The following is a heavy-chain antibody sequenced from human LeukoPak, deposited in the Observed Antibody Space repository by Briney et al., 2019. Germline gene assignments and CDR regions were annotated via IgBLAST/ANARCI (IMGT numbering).Heavy chain of an antibody. D-gene: IGHD3-10*01. V-gene: IGHV4-34*01. CDR2: INHSGST. CDR3: ATGRWGGSFGEFDYYYYYGMDV. J-gene: IGHJ6*04. CDR1: GGSFSGYC. Sequence: SETLSLTCAVYGGSFSGYCWSWIRQPPGKGLEWIGEINHSGSTNYNPSLKSRVTISVDTSKNQFSLKLSSVTAADTAVYYCATGRWGGSFGEFDYYYYYGMDVWGKGTTVTVSS.